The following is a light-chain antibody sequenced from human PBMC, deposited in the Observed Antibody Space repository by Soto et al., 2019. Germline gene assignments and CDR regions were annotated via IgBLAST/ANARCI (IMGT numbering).Light chain of an antibody. J-gene: IGKJ5*01. Sequence: DIQLTQSPSFLSASFGDRVTITCRASQGTSIYLAWFQQKPGRAPKLLIYGASTLQSGVPARFSGSGSGTDFTLTISNLQPEDFATYYCQQLNAYPLTFGQGTRLEI. CDR3: QQLNAYPLT. V-gene: IGKV1-9*01. CDR1: QGTSIY. CDR2: GAS.